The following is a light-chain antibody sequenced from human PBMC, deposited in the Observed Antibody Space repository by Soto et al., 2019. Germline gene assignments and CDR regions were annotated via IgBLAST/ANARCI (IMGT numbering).Light chain of an antibody. CDR1: QSILYSSNNKKS. Sequence: QSRGARVLILGESASIRKKSSQSILYSSNNKKSLAWYQQKPGQPPKVLIYWASTRGSGVPDRFIFIGPGTDFNLTLRSLQPGYVAVSNCRLYYSTPLTFAPGTKVDIK. CDR2: WAS. V-gene: IGKV4-1*01. CDR3: RLYYSTPLT. J-gene: IGKJ3*01.